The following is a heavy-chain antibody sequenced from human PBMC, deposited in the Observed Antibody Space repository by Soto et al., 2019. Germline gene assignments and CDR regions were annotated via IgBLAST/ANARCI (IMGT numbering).Heavy chain of an antibody. D-gene: IGHD6-19*01. CDR2: IYSGGST. V-gene: IGHV3-53*01. CDR1: GFTVSSNY. J-gene: IGHJ1*01. CDR3: ARDQDSSGWYGGFQYFHH. Sequence: GGSLRLSCAASGFTVSSNYMSWVRQAPGKGLEWVSVIYSGGSTYYADSVKGRFTISRDNSKNTLYLQMNSLRAEDTAVYYCARDQDSSGWYGGFQYFHHWGQGTLVTVSS.